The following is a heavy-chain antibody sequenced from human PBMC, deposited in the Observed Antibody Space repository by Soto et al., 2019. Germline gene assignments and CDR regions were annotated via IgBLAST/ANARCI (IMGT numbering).Heavy chain of an antibody. Sequence: DVQLLDSGGGLVQPGGSLRLSCAASGVTFSSCGMNWVRLAPGKGLEWISSFDTGGTAPTYAASVRGRFSTSRDNSTNTPHLEMNRPRADATAIFYCAKAMGVFSRDGFVSWGQGSLV. J-gene: IGHJ1*01. CDR1: GVTFSSCG. CDR2: FDTGGTAP. CDR3: AKAMGVFSRDGFVS. V-gene: IGHV3-23*05. D-gene: IGHD2-8*01.